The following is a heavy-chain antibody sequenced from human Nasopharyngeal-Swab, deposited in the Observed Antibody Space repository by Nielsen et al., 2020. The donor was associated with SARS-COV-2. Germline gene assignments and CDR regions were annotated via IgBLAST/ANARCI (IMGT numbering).Heavy chain of an antibody. D-gene: IGHD1-26*01. CDR1: GFTFRTYD. J-gene: IGHJ6*03. V-gene: IGHV3-13*05. CDR3: ARGGRGSQYYMDV. CDR2: IGIAADP. Sequence: GESLKISCAASGFTFRTYDMHWVRQVTGKGLEWVSAIGIAADPYYAGSVKGRFTISRENAKNSSYLQMNSLGAGDTAVYYCARGGRGSQYYMDVWGKGTTVTVSS.